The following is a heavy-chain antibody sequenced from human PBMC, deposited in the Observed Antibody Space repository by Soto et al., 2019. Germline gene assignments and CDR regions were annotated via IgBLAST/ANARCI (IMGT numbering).Heavy chain of an antibody. CDR1: GFTFSSYA. D-gene: IGHD3-10*01. V-gene: IGHV3-23*01. J-gene: IGHJ6*02. CDR3: AKEGPVLLWFGELFPPAGMDV. Sequence: EVQLLESGGGLVQPGGSLRLSCAASGFTFSSYAMSWVRQAPGKGLEWVSAISGSGGSTYYADSVKGRFTISRDNSKNTLYRQMNSLRAEDTAVYYCAKEGPVLLWFGELFPPAGMDVWGQGTTVTISS. CDR2: ISGSGGST.